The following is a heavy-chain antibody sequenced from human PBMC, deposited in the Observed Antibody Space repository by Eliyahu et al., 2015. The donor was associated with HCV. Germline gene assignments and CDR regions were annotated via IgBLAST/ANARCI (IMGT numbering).Heavy chain of an antibody. J-gene: IGHJ6*02. Sequence: FTFSSYWMSWVRQAPGKGLEWVANIKQDGSEKYYVDSVKGRFTISRDNAKNSLYLQMNSLRAEDTAVYYCARDQGGDIVATISAGPDYYYGMDVWGQGTTVTVSS. D-gene: IGHD5-12*01. CDR2: IKQDGSEK. CDR1: FTFSSYW. CDR3: ARDQGGDIVATISAGPDYYYGMDV. V-gene: IGHV3-7*01.